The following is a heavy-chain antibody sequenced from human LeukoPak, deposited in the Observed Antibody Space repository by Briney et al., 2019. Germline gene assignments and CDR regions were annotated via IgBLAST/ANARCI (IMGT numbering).Heavy chain of an antibody. V-gene: IGHV3-30-3*01. CDR2: ISYDGSNK. D-gene: IGHD1-26*01. J-gene: IGHJ4*02. Sequence: PGGALRLSCAASGFIFSSYAMHWVRQAPGKGLEWVAVISYDGSNKYYSDSVKGRFTISRDNSKNTLYLQMNSLRAEDTAVYYCARSRGSGSSPGNLDYWGQGTLVTVSS. CDR1: GFIFSSYA. CDR3: ARSRGSGSSPGNLDY.